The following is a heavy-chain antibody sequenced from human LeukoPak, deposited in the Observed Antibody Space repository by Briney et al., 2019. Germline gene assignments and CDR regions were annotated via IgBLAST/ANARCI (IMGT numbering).Heavy chain of an antibody. J-gene: IGHJ4*02. V-gene: IGHV3-30*03. CDR2: ISFDGSDK. D-gene: IGHD1-26*01. Sequence: GGSLRLSCAASGFTFSSFGMHWVRQAPGKGLEWVAVISFDGSDKYYADSVKGRITISRDNSKNTLYLQMNSLRAEDTAVYYCARESGDRPGSEGCWGQGTLVTVSS. CDR3: ARESGDRPGSEGC. CDR1: GFTFSSFG.